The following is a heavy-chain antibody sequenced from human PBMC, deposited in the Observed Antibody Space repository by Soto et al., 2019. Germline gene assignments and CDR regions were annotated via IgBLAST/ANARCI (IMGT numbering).Heavy chain of an antibody. CDR3: ARDNGMAGSFDP. CDR1: GFTSSSYS. CDR2: IIIGSSTI. Sequence: GQSLRLSXAPSGFTSSSYSTNCVSQAPGKGLEWVSYIIIGSSTIYYAESVKGRFIITRDNEKKSLYLQMNSLRDEDTAVYYCARDNGMAGSFDPWGQGTLVTVSS. D-gene: IGHD2-8*01. V-gene: IGHV3-48*02. J-gene: IGHJ5*02.